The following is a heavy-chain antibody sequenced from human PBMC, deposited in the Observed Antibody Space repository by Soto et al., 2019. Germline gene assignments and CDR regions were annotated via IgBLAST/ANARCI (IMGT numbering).Heavy chain of an antibody. CDR2: IIPIFGTA. V-gene: IGHV1-69*01. D-gene: IGHD2-2*01. Sequence: QVQLVQSGAEVKKPGSSVKVSCKASGGTFSSYAISWVRQAPGQGLEWMGGIIPIFGTANYAQKFQGRVTITADEPTSTAYMELSSLRSEDTAVYYCARVKNYCSSTSCTGFDPWGQGTLVTVSS. J-gene: IGHJ5*02. CDR3: ARVKNYCSSTSCTGFDP. CDR1: GGTFSSYA.